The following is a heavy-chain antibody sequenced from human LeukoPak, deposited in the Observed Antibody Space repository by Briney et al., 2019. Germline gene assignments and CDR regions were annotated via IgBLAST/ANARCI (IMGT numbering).Heavy chain of an antibody. CDR3: ARGEAYYASGSYFDY. D-gene: IGHD3-10*01. V-gene: IGHV3-21*01. Sequence: GGSLRLSCAASGFTFSSFTMNWVRQAPGKGLEWVSSITIGRTYIYYADSVRGGFTISRDNAKNSLYLRMSSLRAENMAVYYCARGEAYYASGSYFDYWGQGTLVTVSS. CDR1: GFTFSSFT. J-gene: IGHJ4*02. CDR2: ITIGRTYI.